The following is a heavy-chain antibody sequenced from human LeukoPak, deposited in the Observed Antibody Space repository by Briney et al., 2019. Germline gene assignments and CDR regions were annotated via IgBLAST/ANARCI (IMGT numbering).Heavy chain of an antibody. V-gene: IGHV1-18*01. CDR1: GYTFTSYG. CDR2: ISAYNGNT. CDR3: AKGSDPFRWFGEFNVKLPRPIRHYYFDS. Sequence: ASVKVSCKASGYTFTSYGISWVRQAPGQGLEWMGWISAYNGNTNYAQKLQGRVTMTTDTYTSKAYMELRRLREEDEAVYYCAKGSDPFRWFGEFNVKLPRPIRHYYFDSWGQGTLVTVSS. J-gene: IGHJ4*02. D-gene: IGHD3-10*01.